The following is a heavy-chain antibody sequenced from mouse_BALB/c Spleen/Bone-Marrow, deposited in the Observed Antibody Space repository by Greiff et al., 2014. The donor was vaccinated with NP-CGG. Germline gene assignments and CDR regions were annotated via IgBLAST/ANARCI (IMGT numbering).Heavy chain of an antibody. CDR1: GYTFTSYW. CDR3: TNYGYD. V-gene: IGHV1S16*01. Sequence: VKLMESGAEPVRPGASVKLSCKASGYTFTSYWMHWVELRPGQGFEWIGEINPSNGDTNYNEKFKRKATLTVDQSSSTAYMQLSSLTSEDSAVYYCTNYGYDWGQGTALTVSS. CDR2: INPSNGDT. J-gene: IGHJ2*01. D-gene: IGHD1-2*01.